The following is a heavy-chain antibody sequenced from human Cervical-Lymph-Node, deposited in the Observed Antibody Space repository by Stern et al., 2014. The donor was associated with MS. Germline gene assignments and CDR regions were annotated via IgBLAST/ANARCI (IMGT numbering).Heavy chain of an antibody. Sequence: QLQLQESGPGLLKPSETLSLTCSVSGASISSGGYYWSWIRQFPGKGLELIGHVYYSGVTYYNPSLKSRVSMSVDESKKQFSLKLNSVTAADSALYYCARRLWFRLYWGRGTLVTVTS. CDR2: VYYSGVT. V-gene: IGHV4-31*03. CDR1: GASISSGGYY. J-gene: IGHJ1*01. D-gene: IGHD2-21*01. CDR3: ARRLWFRLY.